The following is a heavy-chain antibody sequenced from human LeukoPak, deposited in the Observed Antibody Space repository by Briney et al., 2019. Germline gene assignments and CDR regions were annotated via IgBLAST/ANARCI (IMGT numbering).Heavy chain of an antibody. J-gene: IGHJ6*03. V-gene: IGHV4-30-2*01. CDR1: GGSISSDGYY. Sequence: PSQTLSLTCTVSGGSISSDGYYWSWIRQPPGEGPEWIGHIQHSGGTHYNSSLKSRVTISVDRSKNQLSLNLRFVTAADTALYFCARRRAQSSGPSFYYFYMDVWGKGITVTVSS. CDR3: ARRRAQSSGPSFYYFYMDV. D-gene: IGHD1-26*01. CDR2: IQHSGGT.